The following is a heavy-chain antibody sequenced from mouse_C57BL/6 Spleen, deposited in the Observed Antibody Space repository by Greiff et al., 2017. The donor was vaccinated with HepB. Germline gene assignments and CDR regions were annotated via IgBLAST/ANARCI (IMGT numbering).Heavy chain of an antibody. V-gene: IGHV1-82*01. CDR2: IYPGDGDT. CDR3: AHSSGYVPAY. Sequence: QVQLQQSGPELVKPGASVKISCKASGYAFSSSWMNWVKQRPGKGLEWIGRIYPGDGDTNYNGKFKGKATLTAAKSSSTAYMQLSSLTSEDSAVYFCAHSSGYVPAYWGQGTLVTVSA. CDR1: GYAFSSSW. J-gene: IGHJ3*01. D-gene: IGHD3-2*02.